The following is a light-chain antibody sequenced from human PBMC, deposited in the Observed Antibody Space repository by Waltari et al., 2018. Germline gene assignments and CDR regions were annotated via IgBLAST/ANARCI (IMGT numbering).Light chain of an antibody. CDR3: QQYSRPPWT. V-gene: IGKV1-5*03. CDR1: QSINRW. J-gene: IGKJ1*01. Sequence: DIQMTQSPSTLSASVGDRVTITCRASQSINRWLAWYQQKPGRAPSLLIYKASTLGAGVPSRFRGSGSGTEFTLTISSLQPDDFAVYYCQQYSRPPWTFGQGTKVEVK. CDR2: KAS.